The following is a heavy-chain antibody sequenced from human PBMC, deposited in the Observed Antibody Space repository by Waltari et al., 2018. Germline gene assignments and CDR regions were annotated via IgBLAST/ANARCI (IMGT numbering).Heavy chain of an antibody. CDR2: INAANGNT. D-gene: IGHD3-10*01. Sequence: QVQLVQSGAEVKEPGASVKVSCKTSGYSFTAYAVHLVRQAPGQRLEWMGWINAANGNTKYSQSFQGRVTIIRDTSATTAYMELISLRSEDATIYYCARGRSGSFLDAFDIWGQGTVVTVSS. CDR1: GYSFTAYA. CDR3: ARGRSGSFLDAFDI. J-gene: IGHJ3*02. V-gene: IGHV1-3*01.